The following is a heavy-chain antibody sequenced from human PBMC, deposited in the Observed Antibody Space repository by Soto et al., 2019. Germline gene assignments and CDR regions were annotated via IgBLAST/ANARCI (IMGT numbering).Heavy chain of an antibody. Sequence: SETLSLTCTVSGGSISSGGYYWSWIRQHPGKGLEWIGYIYYSGSTYYNPSLKSRVTISVDTSKNQFSLKLSSVTAADTAVYYCARDPRYCSSTSCGRGYYYYYGMDVWGQGTTVTVSS. V-gene: IGHV4-31*03. CDR1: GGSISSGGYY. D-gene: IGHD2-2*01. J-gene: IGHJ6*02. CDR2: IYYSGST. CDR3: ARDPRYCSSTSCGRGYYYYYGMDV.